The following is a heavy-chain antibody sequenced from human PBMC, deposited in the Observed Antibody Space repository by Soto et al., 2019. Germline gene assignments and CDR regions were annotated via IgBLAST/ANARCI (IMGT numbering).Heavy chain of an antibody. V-gene: IGHV3-23*01. CDR2: ISGSGGST. Sequence: EVQLLESGGGLVQPGGSLRLSCAASGFTFSSYAMNWVRQGPGKGLEWVSVISGSGGSTYYADSVKGRFTISRDNSKNTGYLQIISLRAEDTAVYYCASRSSGWYFDYWGQGTLVTVSS. J-gene: IGHJ4*02. CDR3: ASRSSGWYFDY. D-gene: IGHD6-19*01. CDR1: GFTFSSYA.